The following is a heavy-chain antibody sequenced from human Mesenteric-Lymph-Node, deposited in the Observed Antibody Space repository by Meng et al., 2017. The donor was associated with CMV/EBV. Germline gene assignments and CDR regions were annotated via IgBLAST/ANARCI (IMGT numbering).Heavy chain of an antibody. V-gene: IGHV3-33*06. J-gene: IGHJ1*01. Sequence: GGSLRLSCAASGFTFSMFGMHWVRQAPGKGLEWVAIIWYDGSKKYYVDSVKARFTISRDNSKNTLYLQMNSLRAEDTAVYYCAKSGYQLPYHFQHWGQGTLVTVSS. CDR3: AKSGYQLPYHFQH. D-gene: IGHD2-2*02. CDR2: IWYDGSKK. CDR1: GFTFSMFG.